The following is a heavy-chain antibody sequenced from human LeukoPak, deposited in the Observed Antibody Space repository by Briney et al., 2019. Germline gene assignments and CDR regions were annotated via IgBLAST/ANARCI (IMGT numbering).Heavy chain of an antibody. V-gene: IGHV1-24*01. CDR3: ATRASSWSEFWFDP. D-gene: IGHD6-13*01. Sequence: VASVKVSCKVSGYTLTELSMHWVRQAPGKGLEWMGGFDPGDGETIYAQKFQGRVTMTEDTSTDTAYMELSSLRSEDTAVYYCATRASSWSEFWFDPWGQGTLVTVSS. CDR2: FDPGDGET. J-gene: IGHJ5*02. CDR1: GYTLTELS.